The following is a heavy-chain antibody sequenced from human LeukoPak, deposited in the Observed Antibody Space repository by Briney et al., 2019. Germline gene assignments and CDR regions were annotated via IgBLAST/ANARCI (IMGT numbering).Heavy chain of an antibody. V-gene: IGHV1-24*01. Sequence: GGSLRLSCAASVFTFSSYRMSWVRQAPGKGLEWMGGFDPEDGETIYAQKFQGRVTMTEDTSTDTAYMELSSLRSEDTAVYYCATVGTVTPFDYWGQGTLVTVSS. CDR3: ATVGTVTPFDY. D-gene: IGHD4-17*01. CDR1: VFTFSSYR. CDR2: FDPEDGET. J-gene: IGHJ4*02.